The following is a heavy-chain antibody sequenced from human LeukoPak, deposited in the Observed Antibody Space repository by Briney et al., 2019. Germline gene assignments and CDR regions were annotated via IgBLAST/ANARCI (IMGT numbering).Heavy chain of an antibody. J-gene: IGHJ4*02. Sequence: ASVKVSRKASGYTLTSYGISWVRQAPGQGLEWMGWISAYNGNTNYAQKLQGRVTMTTDTSTSTAYTKLSSLSSDDTAVYYCARINSGYGTGWYGGDGYWGQGTLVTVSS. CDR3: ARINSGYGTGWYGGDGY. CDR2: ISAYNGNT. V-gene: IGHV1-18*01. D-gene: IGHD6-19*01. CDR1: GYTLTSYG.